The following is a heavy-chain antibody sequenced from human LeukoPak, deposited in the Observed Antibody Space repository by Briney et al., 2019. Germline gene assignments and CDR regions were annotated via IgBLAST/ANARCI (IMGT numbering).Heavy chain of an antibody. CDR3: ARHPASPYGDYPNDAFDI. V-gene: IGHV4-59*08. Sequence: SETLSLTCTVSGGSISSYYWSWIRQPPGKGLEWIGYIYYSGSTNYNPSLKSRVTISVDTSKYQFSLNLNSVTAADTAVYYCARHPASPYGDYPNDAFDIWGQGTMVTVSS. J-gene: IGHJ3*02. CDR1: GGSISSYY. D-gene: IGHD4-17*01. CDR2: IYYSGST.